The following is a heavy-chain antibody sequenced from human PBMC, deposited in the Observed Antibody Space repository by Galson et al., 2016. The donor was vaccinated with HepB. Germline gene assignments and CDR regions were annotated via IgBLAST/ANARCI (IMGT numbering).Heavy chain of an antibody. CDR1: GYTFTDYY. J-gene: IGHJ3*02. V-gene: IGHV1-2*02. CDR2: INPNSGST. D-gene: IGHD3-22*01. CDR3: ARDRYYDSSGQFAFDI. Sequence: SVKVSCKASGYTFTDYYMHWVRQAPGQGLEWMGWINPNSGSTNYAQKFQGRVTMTRDTSISTAYMELSRLRSDDTAVYYCARDRYYDSSGQFAFDIWGQGTMVTVSS.